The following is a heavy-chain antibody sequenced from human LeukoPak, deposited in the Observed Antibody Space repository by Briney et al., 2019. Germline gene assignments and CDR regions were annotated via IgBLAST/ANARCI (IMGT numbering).Heavy chain of an antibody. CDR2: IYYSGST. CDR1: GGSISSSSYY. D-gene: IGHD4-17*01. Sequence: SETLSLTCTVSGGSISSSSYYWGWIRQPPGKGLEWIGSIYYSGSTYYNPSLKSRVTISVDTSKNQFSLKLSSVTAADTAVYYCARDDGRQFDYWGQGTLVTVSS. J-gene: IGHJ4*02. V-gene: IGHV4-39*07. CDR3: ARDDGRQFDY.